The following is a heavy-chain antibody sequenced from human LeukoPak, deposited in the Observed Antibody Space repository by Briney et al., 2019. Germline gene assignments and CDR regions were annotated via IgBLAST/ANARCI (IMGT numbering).Heavy chain of an antibody. CDR2: VDHTGTT. J-gene: IGHJ6*03. V-gene: IGHV4-59*01. Sequence: KPSETLSLTCTVSDGSITMYYWTWIRQPPGKGLEWIGYVDHTGTTNFNPSLNGRVSISRDTSKNFFSLRLRSVTAADTAVYFCARGRVSSSTWYSTYYYFFYMDFWGKGTTVTVSS. CDR1: DGSITMYY. CDR3: ARGRVSSSTWYSTYYYFFYMDF. D-gene: IGHD4-11*01.